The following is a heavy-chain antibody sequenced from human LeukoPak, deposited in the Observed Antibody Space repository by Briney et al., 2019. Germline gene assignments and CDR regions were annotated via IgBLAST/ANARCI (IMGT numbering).Heavy chain of an antibody. Sequence: GGSLRLSCAASGFTFSSYAMSWVRQAPGKWREWVSAISGSGGSTYYADSVKGRFTISRDNSKNTLYLQMTSLRAEDTAVYYCAKAGWYNNSPYYYYGMDVWGQGTTVAVSS. CDR2: ISGSGGST. CDR3: AKAGWYNNSPYYYYGMDV. CDR1: GFTFSSYA. D-gene: IGHD1-14*01. J-gene: IGHJ6*02. V-gene: IGHV3-23*01.